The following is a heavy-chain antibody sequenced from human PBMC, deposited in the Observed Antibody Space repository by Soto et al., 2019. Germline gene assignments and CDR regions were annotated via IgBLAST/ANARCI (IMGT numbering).Heavy chain of an antibody. J-gene: IGHJ6*02. CDR3: AGLYYDILTGYPWFYYGMDV. CDR1: GGSISSSSYY. Sequence: SETLSLTCTVSGGSISSSSYYWGWIRQPPGKGLEWIGSIYYSGSTYYNPSLKSRVTISVDTSKNQFSLKLSSVTAADTAVYYCAGLYYDILTGYPWFYYGMDVWGQGTTVTVSS. D-gene: IGHD3-9*01. V-gene: IGHV4-39*01. CDR2: IYYSGST.